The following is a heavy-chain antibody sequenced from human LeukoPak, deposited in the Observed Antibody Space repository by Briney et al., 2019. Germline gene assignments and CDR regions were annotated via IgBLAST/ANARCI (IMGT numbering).Heavy chain of an antibody. V-gene: IGHV4-59*11. Sequence: PSETLSLTCTVSGGSITIHHWSWIRQPPGKGLEWIGSVYYSGSTNYSPSLKSRVTISVDTSKNQFSLNLRSVTAADTAVYCWAERGGGFWGQGTLVTVSS. CDR2: VYYSGST. D-gene: IGHD3-16*01. J-gene: IGHJ4*02. CDR1: GGSITIHH. CDR3: AERGGGF.